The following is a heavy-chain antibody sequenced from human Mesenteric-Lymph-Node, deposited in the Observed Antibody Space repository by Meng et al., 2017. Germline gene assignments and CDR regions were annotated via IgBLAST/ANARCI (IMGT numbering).Heavy chain of an antibody. J-gene: IGHJ4*01. Sequence: GSLRLSCAASGFTFSSYAMSWVRQAPGKGLEWVSTISGSETNTYYADSMKGRFTIARDNSRNTLSLQMNSLRAEDTAVYYCAKDPDARLLDTGTTFDCWGQGTRVTVSS. D-gene: IGHD1/OR15-1a*01. CDR2: ISGSETNT. CDR3: AKDPDARLLDTGTTFDC. V-gene: IGHV3-23*01. CDR1: GFTFSSYA.